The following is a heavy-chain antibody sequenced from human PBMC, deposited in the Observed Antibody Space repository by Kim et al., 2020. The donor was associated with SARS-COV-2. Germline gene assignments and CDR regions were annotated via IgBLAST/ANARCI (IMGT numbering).Heavy chain of an antibody. Sequence: ASVKVSCKASGYTVAEYSMHWVREGPGQGLEWMGGMDPEEGEQIYVERFQGRVTLAGDTSTQTAYMELSSLTVEDTGVYYCATDCSGNDADNFNVWGQGT. V-gene: IGHV1-24*01. D-gene: IGHD6-19*01. CDR2: MDPEEGEQ. CDR1: GYTVAEYS. J-gene: IGHJ4*02. CDR3: ATDCSGNDADNFNV.